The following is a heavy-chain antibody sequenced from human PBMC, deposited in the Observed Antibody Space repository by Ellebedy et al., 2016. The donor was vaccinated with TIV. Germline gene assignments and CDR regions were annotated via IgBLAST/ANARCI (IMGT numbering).Heavy chain of an antibody. CDR2: INPNSGGT. J-gene: IGHJ4*02. D-gene: IGHD6-13*01. CDR3: ARDWRSSSWNESDY. CDR1: GYTFTGYY. V-gene: IGHV1-2*04. Sequence: AASVKVSCKASGYTFTGYYMHWVRQAPGQGLEWMGWINPNSGGTNYAQKFQGWVTMTRDTSISTAYMELSRLRSDDTAVYYCARDWRSSSWNESDYWGQGTLVTVSS.